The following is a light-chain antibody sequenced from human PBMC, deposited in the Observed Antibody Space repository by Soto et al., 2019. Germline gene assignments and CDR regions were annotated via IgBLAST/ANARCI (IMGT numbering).Light chain of an antibody. V-gene: IGKV1-5*01. CDR2: PAS. CDR3: QHYHSQSIT. J-gene: IGKJ4*01. Sequence: DILLIQSPATLSASVGDRITITCRASENIFKFLAWYQQRSGSDPNLLISPASDLEKGVPSRFSGSGSGTELPLTVDTVQPHDSATYFCQHYHSQSITFGGGTQVDVK. CDR1: ENIFKF.